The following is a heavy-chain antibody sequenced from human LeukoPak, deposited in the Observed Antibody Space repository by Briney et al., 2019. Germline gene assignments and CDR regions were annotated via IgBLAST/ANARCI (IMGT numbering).Heavy chain of an antibody. CDR1: GGSISSGGYY. J-gene: IGHJ3*02. V-gene: IGHV4-30-2*01. CDR2: IYHSGST. Sequence: SETLSLTCTVSGGSISSGGYYWSWIRQPPGKGLEWIGYIYHSGSTYYNPSLKSRVTISVDRSKNQFSLKLSSVTAADTAVYYCARDGELELEFAFDIWGQGTMVTVSS. CDR3: ARDGELELEFAFDI. D-gene: IGHD1-7*01.